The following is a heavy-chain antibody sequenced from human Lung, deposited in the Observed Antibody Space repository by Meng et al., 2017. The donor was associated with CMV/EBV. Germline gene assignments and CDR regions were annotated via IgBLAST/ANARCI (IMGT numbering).Heavy chain of an antibody. V-gene: IGHV4-39*07. D-gene: IGHD1-26*01. CDR3: ARDAPGRSGDAFSL. CDR2: VYYSGSP. Sequence: SXTXSLXCTVSGGSISSRTYYWAWLRQPPGKGLDWIGSVYYSGSPHYNPSLKSRVTISVDTSKNQFSLTLRSVTAADTAVYYCARDAPGRSGDAFSLWGQGTLVTVSS. J-gene: IGHJ4*03. CDR1: GGSISSRTYY.